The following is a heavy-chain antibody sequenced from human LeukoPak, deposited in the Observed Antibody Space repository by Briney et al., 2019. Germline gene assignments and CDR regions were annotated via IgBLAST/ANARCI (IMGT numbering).Heavy chain of an antibody. Sequence: GESLKISCKGSGYSFTSHWIGWVRQMPGKGLEWMGIIYPGDSDTRYSPSFQGQVTIPADKSISTAYLQWSSLKASDTAMYYCARPNNYYDSSGYYYVPEFDYWGQGTLVTVSS. CDR1: GYSFTSHW. CDR2: IYPGDSDT. D-gene: IGHD3-22*01. CDR3: ARPNNYYDSSGYYYVPEFDY. V-gene: IGHV5-51*01. J-gene: IGHJ4*02.